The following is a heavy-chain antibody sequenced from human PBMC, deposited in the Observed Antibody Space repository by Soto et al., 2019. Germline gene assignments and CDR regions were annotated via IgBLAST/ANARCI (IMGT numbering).Heavy chain of an antibody. Sequence: GASVKVSGKASGGTFSSYAISWVRQAPGQGLEWMGGIIPIFGTANYAQKFQGRVTITADESTSTAYMELSSLRSEDTAVYYCARVSTGSYYFDYWGQGTLVTVSS. CDR1: GGTFSSYA. V-gene: IGHV1-69*13. J-gene: IGHJ4*02. D-gene: IGHD1-1*01. CDR2: IIPIFGTA. CDR3: ARVSTGSYYFDY.